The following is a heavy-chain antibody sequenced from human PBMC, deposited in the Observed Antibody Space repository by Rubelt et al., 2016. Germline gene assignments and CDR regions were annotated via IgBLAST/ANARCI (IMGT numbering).Heavy chain of an antibody. D-gene: IGHD5-18*01. Sequence: QVPGKGLVWVSRINSDGRSTSYVDSVKGRFTISRDNSNNTLYLQMNSLRAEDTALYYCARLPQGSYGWVDYWGQGTLVTVSS. V-gene: IGHV3-74*01. CDR2: INSDGRST. CDR3: ARLPQGSYGWVDY. J-gene: IGHJ4*02.